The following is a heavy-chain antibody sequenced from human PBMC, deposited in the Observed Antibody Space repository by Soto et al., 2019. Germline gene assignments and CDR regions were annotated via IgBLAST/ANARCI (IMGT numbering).Heavy chain of an antibody. D-gene: IGHD2-15*01. Sequence: ASVKVSCKASGYTFTGYYMHWVRQAPGQGLEWMGWINPNSGGTNYAQKFQGWVTMTRDTSISTAYMELSRLRSDDTAVYYCARELGCSGGSCYYRTSGFDYWGQGTLVTAPQ. J-gene: IGHJ4*02. CDR1: GYTFTGYY. V-gene: IGHV1-2*04. CDR3: ARELGCSGGSCYYRTSGFDY. CDR2: INPNSGGT.